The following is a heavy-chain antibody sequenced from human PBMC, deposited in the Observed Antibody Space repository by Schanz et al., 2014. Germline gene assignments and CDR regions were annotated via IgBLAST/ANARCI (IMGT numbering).Heavy chain of an antibody. J-gene: IGHJ5*02. CDR3: ARTLVNGSRKWFVP. CDR2: VYATGRT. Sequence: QVQLQESGPGLVKPSETLSLTCAVSGASVSSFYWSWIRQPAGKGLEWIGHVYATGRTKYNPSLKGRVTMSVDPSQRQISLKLTSVPAADTAVYYCARTLVNGSRKWFVPWGPGTQVTVSS. V-gene: IGHV4-4*07. D-gene: IGHD3-10*01. CDR1: GASVSSFY.